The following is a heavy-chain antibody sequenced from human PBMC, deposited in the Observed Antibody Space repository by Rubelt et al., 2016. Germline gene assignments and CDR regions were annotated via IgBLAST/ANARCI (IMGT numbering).Heavy chain of an antibody. J-gene: IGHJ2*01. V-gene: IGHV3-7*01. Sequence: WVRQAPGTGLEWVANIKQDGSEKNYVDSVKGRLTISRDNAKNSLYLQMSSLRADDTAVYYCVVAGKNWYFDVWGRGTLVTVSS. CDR3: VVAGKNWYFDV. CDR2: IKQDGSEK. D-gene: IGHD6-19*01.